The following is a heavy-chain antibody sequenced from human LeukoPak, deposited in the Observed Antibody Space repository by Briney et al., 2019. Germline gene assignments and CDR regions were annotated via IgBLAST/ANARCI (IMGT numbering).Heavy chain of an antibody. CDR3: AKARGQWLVPGDY. V-gene: IGHV3-53*05. J-gene: IGHJ4*02. CDR2: IYSGGST. D-gene: IGHD6-19*01. CDR1: GFTVSSNY. Sequence: GGSLRLSCAASGFTVSSNYMSWVRQAPGKGLEWVSVIYSGGSTYYADSVKGRFTISRDNSKNTLYLQMNSLRAEDTAVYYCAKARGQWLVPGDYWGQGTLVTVSS.